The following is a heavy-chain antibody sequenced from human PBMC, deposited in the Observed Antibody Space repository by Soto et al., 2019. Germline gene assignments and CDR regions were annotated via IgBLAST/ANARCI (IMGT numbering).Heavy chain of an antibody. J-gene: IGHJ6*02. D-gene: IGHD1-26*01. CDR1: GGTFSSYA. V-gene: IGHV1-69*13. CDR3: AIIVGATVGYYYYGMDV. Sequence: SVKVSCTASGGTFSSYAISWVRQAPGQGLEWMGGIIPIFGTANYAQKFQGRVTITADESTSTAYMELSGLRSEDTAVYYCAIIVGATVGYYYYGMDVWGQGTTVTVSS. CDR2: IIPIFGTA.